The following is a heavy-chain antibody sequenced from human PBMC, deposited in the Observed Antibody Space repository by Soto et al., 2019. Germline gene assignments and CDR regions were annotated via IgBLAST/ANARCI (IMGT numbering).Heavy chain of an antibody. CDR1: GFTFSSYS. CDR3: ARVGISVKRYAMDV. V-gene: IGHV3-48*01. D-gene: IGHD2-21*01. J-gene: IGHJ6*02. Sequence: GGSLRLSCAASGFTFSSYSMNWVRQAPGKGLEWVSYISSSSSTIYYADSVKGRFTISRDNAKNSLYLQMNSLRAEDTAVYYCARVGISVKRYAMDVWGQGTTGTVSS. CDR2: ISSSSSTI.